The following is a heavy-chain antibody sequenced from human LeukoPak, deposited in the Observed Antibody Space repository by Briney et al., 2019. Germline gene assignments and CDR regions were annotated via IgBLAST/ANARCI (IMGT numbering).Heavy chain of an antibody. V-gene: IGHV4-59*08. CDR2: IYYSGST. CDR1: GGSISIYY. CDR3: ARHVGSGSYFY. D-gene: IGHD3-10*01. J-gene: IGHJ4*02. Sequence: SETLSLTCTVSGGSISIYYWSWIRQPPGKGLEWIGYIYYSGSTNYNPSLKSRVTISVDTSKNQFSLKLSSVTAADTAVYYCARHVGSGSYFYWGQGTLVTVSS.